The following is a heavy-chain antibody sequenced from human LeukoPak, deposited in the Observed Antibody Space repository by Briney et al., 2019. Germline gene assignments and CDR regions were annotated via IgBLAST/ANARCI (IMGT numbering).Heavy chain of an antibody. Sequence: GGSLRLTCAAAGLTFSSYDMYWVRQAPGKGLEWVAYISSSGETIYYAAFVKGRFTISGDNANKSLYLRMNSLRVEDTAIYYCIPPAAGLRRTISTEYFQHWGQGALVTVSS. CDR2: ISSSGETI. CDR3: IPPAAGLRRTISTEYFQH. J-gene: IGHJ1*01. D-gene: IGHD2-2*01. CDR1: GLTFSSYD. V-gene: IGHV3-48*03.